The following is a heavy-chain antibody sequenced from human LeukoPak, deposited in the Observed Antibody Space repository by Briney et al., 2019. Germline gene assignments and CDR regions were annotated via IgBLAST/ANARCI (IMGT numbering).Heavy chain of an antibody. CDR2: IKQDGSET. Sequence: GGCLRLSCAASGFIFRRYWMSCVREAPGKGREWGANIKQDGSETYYADPVKRRFTISRDNAKHSLYLQMNSLGAEDTAVYYCARVGLLWFGETIHWGQGTLVTVSS. D-gene: IGHD3-10*01. CDR3: ARVGLLWFGETIH. J-gene: IGHJ4*02. V-gene: IGHV3-7*01. CDR1: GFIFRRYW.